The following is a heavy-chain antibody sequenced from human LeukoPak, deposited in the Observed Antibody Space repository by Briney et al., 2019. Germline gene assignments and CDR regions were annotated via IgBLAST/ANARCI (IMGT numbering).Heavy chain of an antibody. CDR1: GYTFTSHD. Sequence: ASVKGSCKASGYTFTSHDINWVRQATGQGLEWMGWMNPNSGYTGYEQKFQGRVTMTRDTSTSTAYMELSSLRSEDTAVYYCASRRWGSWSDAFDIWGQGTMVTVSS. CDR2: MNPNSGYT. V-gene: IGHV1-8*01. CDR3: ASRRWGSWSDAFDI. D-gene: IGHD6-13*01. J-gene: IGHJ3*02.